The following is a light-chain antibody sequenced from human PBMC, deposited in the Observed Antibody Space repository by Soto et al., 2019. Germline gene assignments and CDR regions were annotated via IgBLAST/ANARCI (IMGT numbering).Light chain of an antibody. V-gene: IGKV1-5*01. Sequence: DIQMTQSPSTLSASVGDRVTITCRASQSISSWLAWYQQKPGKAPKVLIYDASSLESGVPSRFSGSGSGTEFTLTISSPQPDDFATYFCQQYNSYSRTFGQGTKVEIK. J-gene: IGKJ1*01. CDR2: DAS. CDR1: QSISSW. CDR3: QQYNSYSRT.